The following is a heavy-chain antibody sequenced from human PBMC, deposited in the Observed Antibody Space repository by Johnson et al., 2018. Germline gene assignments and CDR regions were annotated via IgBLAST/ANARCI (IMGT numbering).Heavy chain of an antibody. CDR1: GFTFDDYA. Sequence: VQLVQSGGGMVQPGRSLRLSCAASGFTFDDYAMHWVRQAPGKGLEWVSGISWNSGSIGYADSVKGRFTISRDNSKNTLYLQMNSLRAEDTAVYYCARDRGYCSGGSCYRYFQHWGQGTLVTVSS. V-gene: IGHV3-9*01. CDR3: ARDRGYCSGGSCYRYFQH. D-gene: IGHD2-15*01. J-gene: IGHJ1*01. CDR2: ISWNSGSI.